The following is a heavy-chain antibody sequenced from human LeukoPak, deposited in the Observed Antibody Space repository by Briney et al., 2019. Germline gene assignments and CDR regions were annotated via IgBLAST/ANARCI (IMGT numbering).Heavy chain of an antibody. CDR1: GLSFDEYA. J-gene: IGHJ4*02. CDR2: ISGDGHST. V-gene: IGHV3-43*02. Sequence: TGGSLRLSCAASGLSFDEYAMHWVRHAPGKGLEWVPLISGDGHSTYYADSVKGRFTISRDNSKNSLYLQMNRLKTEDTALYYCTKDRYCTTTNCPFDYWGQGTLVTVSS. CDR3: TKDRYCTTTNCPFDY. D-gene: IGHD2-2*01.